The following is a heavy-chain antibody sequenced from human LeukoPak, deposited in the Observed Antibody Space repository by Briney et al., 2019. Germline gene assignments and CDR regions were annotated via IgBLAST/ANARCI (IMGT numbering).Heavy chain of an antibody. V-gene: IGHV1-69*01. CDR2: IIPIFGTA. CDR1: GGTFSSYA. J-gene: IGHJ5*02. CDR3: AREYRSLPDDYDFWRYAESFDP. D-gene: IGHD3-3*01. Sequence: SSVKVSCKASGGTFSSYAISWVRQAPGQGLEWMGGIIPIFGTANYAQKFQGRVTITADESTSTAYMELSSLRSEDTAVYYCAREYRSLPDDYDFWRYAESFDPWGQGTLVTVSS.